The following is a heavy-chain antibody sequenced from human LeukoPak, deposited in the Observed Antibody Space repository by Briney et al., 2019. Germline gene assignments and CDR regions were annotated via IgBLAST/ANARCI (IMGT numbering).Heavy chain of an antibody. Sequence: GGSLRLSCAASGFTFSSYSMNWVRQAPGKGLEWVSSISSSSSYIHYADSVKGRFTISRDNSKNTLYLQMHSLRAEDTAVYYCAKDLAAALVPYYFDYWGQGTLVTVSS. CDR3: AKDLAAALVPYYFDY. CDR1: GFTFSSYS. D-gene: IGHD6-13*01. CDR2: ISSSSSYI. V-gene: IGHV3-21*04. J-gene: IGHJ4*02.